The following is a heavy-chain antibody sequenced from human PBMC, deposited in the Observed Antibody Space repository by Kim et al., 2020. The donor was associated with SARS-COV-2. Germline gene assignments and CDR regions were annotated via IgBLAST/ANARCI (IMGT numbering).Heavy chain of an antibody. J-gene: IGHJ4*02. CDR2: IDPSDSYT. D-gene: IGHD3-22*01. Sequence: GESLKISCKGSGYSFTSYWISWVRQMPGKGLEWMGGIDPSDSYTNYSPSFQGHVTISADKSISTAYLQWSSLKASDTAMYYCARAYYYDSSGYSPKFDYWGQGTLVTVSS. CDR1: GYSFTSYW. CDR3: ARAYYYDSSGYSPKFDY. V-gene: IGHV5-10-1*01.